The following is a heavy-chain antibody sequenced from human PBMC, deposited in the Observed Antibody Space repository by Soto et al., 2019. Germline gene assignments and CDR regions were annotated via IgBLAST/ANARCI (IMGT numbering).Heavy chain of an antibody. J-gene: IGHJ4*02. D-gene: IGHD6-19*01. V-gene: IGHV1-18*01. CDR3: ARDLGFSSSKALDF. CDR1: GYGFTIYG. Sequence: ASVKVSCKASGYGFTIYGLSWVRQAPGQGLEWMAWISPYNGNANYAQKFQGRVSMTTDTSTSTAYMELRSLRSGDTAVYYCARDLGFSSSKALDFWGQGTLVTVSS. CDR2: ISPYNGNA.